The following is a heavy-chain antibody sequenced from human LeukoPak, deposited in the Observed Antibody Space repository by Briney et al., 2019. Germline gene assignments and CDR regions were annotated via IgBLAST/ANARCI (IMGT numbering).Heavy chain of an antibody. CDR3: ARGPYGSGSYYKFDY. J-gene: IGHJ4*02. Sequence: GASVKVSCKASGYTFTSYGISWVRQAPGQGLEWMGWIGAYNGNTNYAQKLQGRVTMTTDTSTSTAYMELRSLRSDDTAVYYCARGPYGSGSYYKFDYWGQGTLVTVSS. CDR1: GYTFTSYG. CDR2: IGAYNGNT. D-gene: IGHD3-10*01. V-gene: IGHV1-18*01.